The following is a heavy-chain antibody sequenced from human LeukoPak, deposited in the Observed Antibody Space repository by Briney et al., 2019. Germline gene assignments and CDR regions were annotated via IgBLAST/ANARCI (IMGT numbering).Heavy chain of an antibody. CDR1: GYTFTSYG. D-gene: IGHD6-6*01. CDR3: ARATLPFGSSSLLGFDP. CDR2: SSAYNGNT. J-gene: IGHJ5*02. V-gene: IGHV1-18*01. Sequence: ASVKVSCKASGYTFTSYGISWVRQAPGQGLEWMGWSSAYNGNTNYAQKLQGRVTMTTDTSTSTAYMELRSLRSDDTAVYYCARATLPFGSSSLLGFDPWGQGTLVTVSS.